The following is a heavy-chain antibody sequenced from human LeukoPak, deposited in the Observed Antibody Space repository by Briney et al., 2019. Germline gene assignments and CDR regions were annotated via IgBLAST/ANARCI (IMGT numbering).Heavy chain of an antibody. J-gene: IGHJ4*02. D-gene: IGHD1-26*01. V-gene: IGHV4-59*08. CDR1: GGSISSYY. CDR3: ARHGMEARGDFDY. Sequence: ASETLSLTCTVSGGSISSYYWSWIRQPPGKGLEWIGYIYYSGSTNYNPSLKSRVTISVDTSKNQFSLKLSSVTAADTAVFYCARHGMEARGDFDYWGQGTLVTVSS. CDR2: IYYSGST.